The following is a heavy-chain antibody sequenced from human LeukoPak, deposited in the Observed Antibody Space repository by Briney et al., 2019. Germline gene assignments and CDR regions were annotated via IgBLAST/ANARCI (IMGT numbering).Heavy chain of an antibody. CDR3: ARDKGDSSGYYFDY. V-gene: IGHV3-7*01. J-gene: IGHJ4*02. D-gene: IGHD3-22*01. CDR1: GFAFSSYW. CDR2: IKQDGSEK. Sequence: GGSLRLSCAAYGFAFSSYWMSWVRQAPGKGLEWVANIKQDGSEKYYVDSVKGRFTISRDNAKNSLYLQMNSLRAEDTAVYYCARDKGDSSGYYFDYWGQGTLVTVSS.